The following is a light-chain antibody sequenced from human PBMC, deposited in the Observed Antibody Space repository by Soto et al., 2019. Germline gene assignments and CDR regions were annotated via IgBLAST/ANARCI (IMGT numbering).Light chain of an antibody. J-gene: IGKJ3*01. CDR2: GAS. Sequence: EIVLTQSPGTLSLSPGERATLSCRASQSVSSNNLAWYQQRTGQAPRVVIYGASTRATGISERFSGSGSGMDFTLTISRLEPEDFAVYYCQQYGRSPFTFGPGTKVDIK. CDR1: QSVSSNN. V-gene: IGKV3-20*01. CDR3: QQYGRSPFT.